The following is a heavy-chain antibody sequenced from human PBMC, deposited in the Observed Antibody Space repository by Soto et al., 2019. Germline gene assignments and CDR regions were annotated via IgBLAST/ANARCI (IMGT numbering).Heavy chain of an antibody. CDR3: ARDPYFDYMYGTPDY. J-gene: IGHJ4*02. V-gene: IGHV3-30-3*01. CDR1: GFIFSSFA. D-gene: IGHD3-16*01. Sequence: VQLAESGGDVVQPGRSLRLSCAASGFIFSSFALHWVRQTPDKGLEWVAFISNDGSQTYYADSVKGRFTISRDNSNNSLTLQMDRLRPDDTARYYCARDPYFDYMYGTPDYWGQGTLVAVSS. CDR2: ISNDGSQT.